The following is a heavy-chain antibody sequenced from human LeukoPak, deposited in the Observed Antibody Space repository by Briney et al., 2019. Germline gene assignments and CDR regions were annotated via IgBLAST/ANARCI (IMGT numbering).Heavy chain of an antibody. J-gene: IGHJ4*02. V-gene: IGHV3-23*01. CDR2: ISGSGGST. CDR3: AKGRLVAAAGTGFDY. CDR1: GFSFRNYW. D-gene: IGHD6-13*01. Sequence: GGSLRLSCAASGFSFRNYWMGWVRQAPGKGLEWVSAISGSGGSTYYADSVKGRFTISRDNSKNTLYLQMNSLRAEDTAVYYCAKGRLVAAAGTGFDYWGQGTLVTVSS.